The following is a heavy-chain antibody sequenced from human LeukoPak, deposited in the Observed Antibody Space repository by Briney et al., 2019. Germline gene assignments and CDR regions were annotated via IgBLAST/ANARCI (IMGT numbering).Heavy chain of an antibody. CDR3: AKGRGYSTGGSCYSDY. Sequence: GGSLRLSCTASGFTFSNYAMSWVRQAPGKGLEWVSTISGSDGSTYYADSVKGRFTISRDNSKNTLYLQMNSLRVEDTAIYYCAKGRGYSTGGSCYSDYCGQGTLVTVSS. D-gene: IGHD2-15*01. CDR1: GFTFSNYA. V-gene: IGHV3-23*01. J-gene: IGHJ4*02. CDR2: ISGSDGST.